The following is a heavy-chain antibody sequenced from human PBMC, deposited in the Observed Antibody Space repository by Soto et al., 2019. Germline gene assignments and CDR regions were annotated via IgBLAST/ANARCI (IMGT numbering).Heavy chain of an antibody. J-gene: IGHJ4*02. CDR2: LIPILGTT. D-gene: IGHD6-19*01. Sequence: SVKVSCKASGGTFSSDAVSWVRQAPGQGLEWMGGLIPILGTTHYAQKFQGRVTITADESTNTAYMELSSLRSDDTAVYYCARASGYVSGWYHDYWGQGTRVTV. V-gene: IGHV1-69*13. CDR3: ARASGYVSGWYHDY. CDR1: GGTFSSDA.